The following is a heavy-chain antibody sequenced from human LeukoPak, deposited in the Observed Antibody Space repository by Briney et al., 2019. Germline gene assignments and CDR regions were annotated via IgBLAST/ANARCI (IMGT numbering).Heavy chain of an antibody. CDR3: ARDTRIEWLRFLDY. Sequence: SETLSLTCTVSGDSISNGGSISNGGHYWSWIRQFPGKGLEWIGYIYHSGNTYYNPSLESRVTISVDTSENRFSLRLNSVTAADTAIYYCARDTRIEWLRFLDYWGQGILVTVSS. CDR1: GDSISNGGSISNGGHY. CDR2: IYHSGNT. J-gene: IGHJ4*02. V-gene: IGHV4-31*03. D-gene: IGHD5-12*01.